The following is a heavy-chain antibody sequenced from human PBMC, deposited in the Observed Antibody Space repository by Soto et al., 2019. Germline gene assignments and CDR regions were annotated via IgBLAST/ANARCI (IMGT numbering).Heavy chain of an antibody. CDR1: GFTFNSYA. CDR3: VKDLNYDFWSGYNYYALEN. Sequence: EVQLLESGGGIVQSGGSLRLSCTASGFTFNSYAMTWVRQAPGKGLEWVAGISGNGRKTSYADSVKGRFSISRDNPKTTVFLDVTRLRAEDTDKDYCVKDLNYDFWSGYNYYALENWGQGTPVTVTS. J-gene: IGHJ4*03. CDR2: ISGNGRKT. V-gene: IGHV3-23*01. D-gene: IGHD3-3*01.